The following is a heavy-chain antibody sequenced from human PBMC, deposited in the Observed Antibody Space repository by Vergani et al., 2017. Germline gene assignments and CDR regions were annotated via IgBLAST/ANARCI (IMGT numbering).Heavy chain of an antibody. D-gene: IGHD3-3*01. Sequence: QVQLQQWGAGLLKPSETLSLTCAVYGGSFSGYYWSWIRQPPGKGLEWIREINHSGSTNYNPSLESRVTISVDTSKNQFSLKLSSVTAADTAVYYCARGHYDFWSGSYNWFDPWGQGTLVTVSS. J-gene: IGHJ5*02. CDR3: ARGHYDFWSGSYNWFDP. CDR2: INHSGST. V-gene: IGHV4-34*01. CDR1: GGSFSGYY.